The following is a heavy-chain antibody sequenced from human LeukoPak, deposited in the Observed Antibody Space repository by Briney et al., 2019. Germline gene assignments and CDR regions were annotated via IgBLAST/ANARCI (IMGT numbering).Heavy chain of an antibody. Sequence: GGSLRLSCAASGFTFSSYAMSWVRQAPGKGLEWVSAISGSGGSTYYADSVKGRFTISRDNSKNTLYLQMNSLRAEDTAVYYCARKGISGRVGATWVDYWGQGTLVTVSS. V-gene: IGHV3-23*01. CDR3: ARKGISGRVGATWVDY. D-gene: IGHD1-26*01. J-gene: IGHJ4*02. CDR2: ISGSGGST. CDR1: GFTFSSYA.